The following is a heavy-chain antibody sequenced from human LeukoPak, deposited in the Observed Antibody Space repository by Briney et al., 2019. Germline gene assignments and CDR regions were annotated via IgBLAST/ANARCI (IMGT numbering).Heavy chain of an antibody. J-gene: IGHJ4*02. D-gene: IGHD6-13*01. V-gene: IGHV3-23*01. CDR2: LSGSGGNT. CDR1: GFTFSNYA. Sequence: PGGSLRLSCAASGFTFSNYAMAWVRQAPGKGLEWVSGLSGSGGNTYYADSVKGRFTISRDNPKNTLYLQMNSLRAEDTAVYYCARASSSWYGSAYYFDYWGQGTLVTVSS. CDR3: ARASSSWYGSAYYFDY.